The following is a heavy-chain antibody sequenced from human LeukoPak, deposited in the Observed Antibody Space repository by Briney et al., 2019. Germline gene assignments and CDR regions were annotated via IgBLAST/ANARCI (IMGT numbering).Heavy chain of an antibody. V-gene: IGHV1-46*01. CDR3: ARDLFRIGGVKSEGFDY. CDR1: GYAFTNYY. CDR2: INPSGGST. D-gene: IGHD3-10*01. Sequence: ASVKVSCKASGYAFTNYYMHWVRQAPGQGLEWMGIINPSGGSTSYAQKFQGRVTMTRDTSTSTVYMELSSLRSEDTAVYYCARDLFRIGGVKSEGFDYWGQGTLVTVSS. J-gene: IGHJ4*02.